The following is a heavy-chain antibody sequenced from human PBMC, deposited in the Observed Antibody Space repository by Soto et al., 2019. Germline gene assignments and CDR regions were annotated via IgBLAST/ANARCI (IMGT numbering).Heavy chain of an antibody. Sequence: GGSLRLSCTASGLTFSLYGMHWVRQAPGKGLGWVAVIWYDGTKTYYADSVKGRFTISRDNSKNTVFLQMNSLTADDTAVYYCAREHAPAPASWGRGALGTVSS. CDR2: IWYDGTKT. CDR3: AREHAPAPAS. D-gene: IGHD2-2*01. V-gene: IGHV3-33*01. CDR1: GLTFSLYG. J-gene: IGHJ5*02.